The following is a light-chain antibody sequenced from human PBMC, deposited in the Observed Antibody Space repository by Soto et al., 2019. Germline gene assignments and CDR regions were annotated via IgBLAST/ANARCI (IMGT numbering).Light chain of an antibody. CDR3: SSFTSSSTLV. J-gene: IGLJ2*01. Sequence: SVLTQPPSVSGSPGQSVTISCTGTSSDVGSYNRVSWYQQPPGTAPKLMIYEVTYRPSGVPDRFSGSKSGNTASLTISGLQAEDEADYYCSSFTSSSTLVFGGGTKLTVL. CDR2: EVT. CDR1: SSDVGSYNR. V-gene: IGLV2-18*02.